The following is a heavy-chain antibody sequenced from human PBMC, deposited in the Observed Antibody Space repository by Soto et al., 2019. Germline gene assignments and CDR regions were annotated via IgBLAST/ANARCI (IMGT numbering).Heavy chain of an antibody. CDR1: GGSVSSGNYY. J-gene: IGHJ4*01. CDR2: FYYTGST. CDR3: ASXMHYSXGXXXXXXXX. V-gene: IGHV4-61*01. Sequence: SETLSLTCTVSGGSVSSGNYYWSWIRQPPGKGLEWIGYFYYTGSTNYNPSLKSRVTISVDASKNQFSLRLSSLTAADTAVYFCASXMHYSXGXXXXXXXXWXXGTLVTVXS. D-gene: IGHD2-8*01.